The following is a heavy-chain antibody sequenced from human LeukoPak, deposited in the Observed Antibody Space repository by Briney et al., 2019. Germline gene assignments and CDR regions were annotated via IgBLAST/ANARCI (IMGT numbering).Heavy chain of an antibody. CDR3: ARTTEGGYTYGYFYYYYMDV. J-gene: IGHJ6*03. Sequence: SETLSLTCTVSGGSVSSSSYYWGWIRQPPGKGLEWIGSIYYSGNTYYNPSLKSRVTISVDTSKNQFSLKLTSVTAADTAVYYCARTTEGGYTYGYFYYYYMDVWGKGTTVTISS. D-gene: IGHD5-18*01. V-gene: IGHV4-39*07. CDR1: GGSVSSSSYY. CDR2: IYYSGNT.